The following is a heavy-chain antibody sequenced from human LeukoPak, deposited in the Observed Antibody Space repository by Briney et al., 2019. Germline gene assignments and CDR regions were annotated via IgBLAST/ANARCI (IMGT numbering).Heavy chain of an antibody. Sequence: ASVKVSCKASGYTFTSYDINWVRQAPGQGLEWMGWMNPNSGNTGYAQKFQGRVTMTRNTSISTAYMELSSLRSEDTAVYYCARAPHYYDSSGYYSYYYYYYMDVWGKGTTVTVSS. J-gene: IGHJ6*03. V-gene: IGHV1-8*01. CDR2: MNPNSGNT. CDR1: GYTFTSYD. D-gene: IGHD3-22*01. CDR3: ARAPHYYDSSGYYSYYYYYYMDV.